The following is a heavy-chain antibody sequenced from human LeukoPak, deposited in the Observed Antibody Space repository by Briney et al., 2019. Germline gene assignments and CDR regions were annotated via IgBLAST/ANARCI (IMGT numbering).Heavy chain of an antibody. J-gene: IGHJ4*02. V-gene: IGHV1-8*01. Sequence: ASVKVSCKASGYTFTSYDINWVRQATGQGLEWMGWMNPNSGNTGYAQKFQGRVTMTRNTSISTAYMELSSLGSEGTAVYYCARATVTKGGWSDYWGQGTLVTVSS. CDR1: GYTFTSYD. D-gene: IGHD4-17*01. CDR2: MNPNSGNT. CDR3: ARATVTKGGWSDY.